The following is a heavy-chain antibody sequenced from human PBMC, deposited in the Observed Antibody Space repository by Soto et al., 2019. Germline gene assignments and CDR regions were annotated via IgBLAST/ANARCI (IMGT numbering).Heavy chain of an antibody. J-gene: IGHJ4*02. Sequence: GGSLRLSCAASGFTFSSYSMSWVRQAPGKGLEWVSAISGSGGSTYYADSVKGRFTISRDNSKNTLYPQMNSLRAEDTAVYYCAKSRDGYNYDAYFDYWGQGTLVTVSS. D-gene: IGHD5-12*01. CDR3: AKSRDGYNYDAYFDY. V-gene: IGHV3-23*01. CDR1: GFTFSSYS. CDR2: ISGSGGST.